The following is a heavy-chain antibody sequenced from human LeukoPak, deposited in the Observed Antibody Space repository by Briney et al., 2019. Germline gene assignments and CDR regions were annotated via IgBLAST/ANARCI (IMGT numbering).Heavy chain of an antibody. J-gene: IGHJ5*02. Sequence: KPSETLSLTCTVSGGSISSYYWSWIRQPPGKGLEYIGYIHYSGSTNYNPSLKSRVTISVDTSKNQFSLKLRSVTAADTAVYYCARDLDYYDSTWFDPWGQGTLVTVSS. CDR3: ARDLDYYDSTWFDP. D-gene: IGHD3-22*01. V-gene: IGHV4-59*01. CDR1: GGSISSYY. CDR2: IHYSGST.